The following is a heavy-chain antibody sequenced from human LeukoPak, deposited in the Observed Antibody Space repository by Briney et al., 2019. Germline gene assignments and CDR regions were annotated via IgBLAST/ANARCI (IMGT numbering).Heavy chain of an antibody. Sequence: GGSLRLSCAASGFSVSKNYLTWVRQAPGKGLEWVSVIYSGGTTYYADSVKGRFTISRDNSQNTLYLQMDSLRAEDTAVYYCARDHNYWGQGTLVTVSS. J-gene: IGHJ4*02. CDR1: GFSVSKNY. CDR3: ARDHNY. V-gene: IGHV3-66*01. CDR2: IYSGGTT.